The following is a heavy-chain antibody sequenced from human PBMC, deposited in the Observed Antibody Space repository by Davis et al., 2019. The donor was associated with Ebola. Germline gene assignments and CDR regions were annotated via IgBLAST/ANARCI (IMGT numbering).Heavy chain of an antibody. Sequence: PGGSLRLSCAASGFTFSSYSMNWVRQAPGKGLEWVSSISSSSSYIYYADSVKGRFTISRDNSKNTLYLQMNSLRADDTALYYCAKGGARYFYHYYGMDVWGQGTTVTVSS. CDR2: ISSSSSYI. CDR3: AKGGARYFYHYYGMDV. CDR1: GFTFSSYS. V-gene: IGHV3-21*04. D-gene: IGHD2/OR15-2a*01. J-gene: IGHJ6*02.